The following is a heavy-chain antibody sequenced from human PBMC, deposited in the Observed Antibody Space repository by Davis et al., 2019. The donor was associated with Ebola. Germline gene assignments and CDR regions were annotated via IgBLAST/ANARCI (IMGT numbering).Heavy chain of an antibody. CDR3: ALLNYDFWSGYPRPPDY. Sequence: GESLKISCAASGFTFSSYWMSWVRQAPGKGLEWVANIKQDGSEKYYVDSVKGRFTISRDNAKNSLYLQMNSLRAEDTAVYYCALLNYDFWSGYPRPPDYWGQGTLVTVSS. V-gene: IGHV3-7*01. J-gene: IGHJ4*02. D-gene: IGHD3-3*01. CDR1: GFTFSSYW. CDR2: IKQDGSEK.